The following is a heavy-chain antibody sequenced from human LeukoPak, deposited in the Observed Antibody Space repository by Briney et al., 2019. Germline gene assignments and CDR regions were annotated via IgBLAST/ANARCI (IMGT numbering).Heavy chain of an antibody. Sequence: GESLKTSCKGSGYSFTSYWIGWVRQMPGKGLEWMGIIYPGDSDTRYSPSFQGQVTISADKSISTAYLQWSSLEASDTAMYYCARGEVGATFVNHFDYWGQGTLVTVSS. D-gene: IGHD1-26*01. CDR2: IYPGDSDT. J-gene: IGHJ4*02. V-gene: IGHV5-51*01. CDR1: GYSFTSYW. CDR3: ARGEVGATFVNHFDY.